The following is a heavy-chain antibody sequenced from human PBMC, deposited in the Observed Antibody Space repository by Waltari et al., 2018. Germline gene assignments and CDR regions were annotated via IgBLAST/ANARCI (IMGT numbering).Heavy chain of an antibody. Sequence: QVQLQESGPGLVKPSETLSLTCAVSGYSISSGYYWGWIRQPPGKGLEWIGSIYHSGSTYYNPSLKVLVTISVDPAKNQFALTLSSVTAADSPVYYCSISRGWTGAFDIWGQGTMVTVSS. CDR2: IYHSGST. D-gene: IGHD2-15*01. V-gene: IGHV4-38-2*01. CDR1: GYSISSGYY. CDR3: SISRGWTGAFDI. J-gene: IGHJ3*02.